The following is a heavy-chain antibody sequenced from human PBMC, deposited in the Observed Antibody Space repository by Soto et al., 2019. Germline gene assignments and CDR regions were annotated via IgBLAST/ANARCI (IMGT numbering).Heavy chain of an antibody. V-gene: IGHV1-3*01. CDR2: INAGNGNT. J-gene: IGHJ4*02. Sequence: ASVKVSCKASGYTFTSYAMHWVRQAPGQRLEWMGWINAGNGNTKYSQKFQGRVTITRDTSASTAYMELSSLRSEDTAVYYCARDARYSYSGSYYAYWGQGTRVTVSS. CDR3: ARDARYSYSGSYYAY. CDR1: GYTFTSYA. D-gene: IGHD1-26*01.